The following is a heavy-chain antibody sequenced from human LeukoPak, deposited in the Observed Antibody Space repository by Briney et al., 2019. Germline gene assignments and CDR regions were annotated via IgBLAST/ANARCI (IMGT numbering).Heavy chain of an antibody. CDR2: ISYDGSNK. V-gene: IGHV3-30-3*01. J-gene: IGHJ4*02. CDR3: ASSPYTVTTPSFDY. CDR1: GFTVSSYA. D-gene: IGHD4-17*01. Sequence: GRSLRLSCAASGFTVSSYAMHWVRQAPGKWLEWVAVISYDGSNKYYADSVKGRFTISRDNSKNTLYLQMNSLRAEDTAVYYCASSPYTVTTPSFDYWGQGTLVTVSS.